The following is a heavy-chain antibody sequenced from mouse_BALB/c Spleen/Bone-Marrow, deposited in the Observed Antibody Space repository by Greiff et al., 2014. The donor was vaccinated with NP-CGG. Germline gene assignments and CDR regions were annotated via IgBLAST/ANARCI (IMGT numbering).Heavy chain of an antibody. CDR3: ASTITTVVAEDAMDY. J-gene: IGHJ4*01. CDR2: ISSGGSYT. Sequence: EVQGVASGGDLVKPGGSLKLSCAASGFTFSSYGMSWVRPTPDKRLEWVATISSGGSYTYYPDSVKGRFTISRDNAKNTLYLQMSSLKSEDTAMYYCASTITTVVAEDAMDYWGQGTSGTVAS. CDR1: GFTFSSYG. D-gene: IGHD1-1*01. V-gene: IGHV5-6*01.